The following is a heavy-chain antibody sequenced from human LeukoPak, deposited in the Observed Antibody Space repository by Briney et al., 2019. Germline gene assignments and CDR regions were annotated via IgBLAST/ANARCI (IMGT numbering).Heavy chain of an antibody. CDR3: AIRSRRNYYGVDV. CDR1: GASISSYY. CDR2: TYYIGST. J-gene: IGHJ6*02. D-gene: IGHD6-19*01. V-gene: IGHV4-59*08. Sequence: SETLSLACTVSGASISSYYWNWIRQSSGKGLEWIGYTYYIGSTNYNPSLRGRVTISIDTSKSQFSLTLSSVTAADTAVYYCAIRSRRNYYGVDVWGQGTTVTVSS.